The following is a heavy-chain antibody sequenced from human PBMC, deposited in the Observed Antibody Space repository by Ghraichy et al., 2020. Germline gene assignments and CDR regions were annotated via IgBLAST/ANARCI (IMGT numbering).Heavy chain of an antibody. CDR3: ARGNDYGDGLALCYFDF. D-gene: IGHD4-17*01. V-gene: IGHV4-31*03. CDR2: IYSSGDI. J-gene: IGHJ4*02. Sequence: LRLSCTVSGDSINSGGYYWSWIRQYPGKGLEWIGYIYSSGDIFYTPSLKSRATISLDTSKNQFSLSLTSVTSADTAFYYCARGNDYGDGLALCYFDFWGQGTLVSVSS. CDR1: GDSINSGGYY.